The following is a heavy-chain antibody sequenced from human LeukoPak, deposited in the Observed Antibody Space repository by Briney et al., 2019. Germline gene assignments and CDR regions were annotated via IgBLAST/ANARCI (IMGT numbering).Heavy chain of an antibody. V-gene: IGHV3-7*01. CDR2: IKEDGSEK. CDR1: RFTFSNYW. D-gene: IGHD1-14*01. CDR3: QRDPGWGAFDI. Sequence: GGSLRLSCAASRFTFSNYWMSWVRQAPGKGLEWVAHIKEDGSEKCYVDSVKGRFTIPRDNAKNSLDLQMNNLRAEDTAVYYCQRDPGWGAFDIWGQGTMVTVSS. J-gene: IGHJ3*02.